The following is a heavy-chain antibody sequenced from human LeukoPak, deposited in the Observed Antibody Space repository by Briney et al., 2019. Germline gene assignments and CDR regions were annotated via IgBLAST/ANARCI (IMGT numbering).Heavy chain of an antibody. V-gene: IGHV4-59*01. D-gene: IGHD1-1*01. CDR1: PGSITGYY. Sequence: SETLSLTCNVSPGSITGYYFTWIRQPPGKGLEWIGYIFYSGTTKYSPSLKSRLTMSLDTSKNQVSLRLTSVTAADTAGYYCARGSGGPYYYYYGMDVWGRGTTVTVSS. J-gene: IGHJ6*02. CDR3: ARGSGGPYYYYYGMDV. CDR2: IFYSGTT.